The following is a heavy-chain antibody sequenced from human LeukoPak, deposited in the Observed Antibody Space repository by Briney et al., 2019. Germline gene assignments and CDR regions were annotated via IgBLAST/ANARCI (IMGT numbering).Heavy chain of an antibody. V-gene: IGHV3-23*01. D-gene: IGHD5-24*01. CDR2: ISGSADNT. J-gene: IGHJ4*02. CDR3: AKGPKLGDGFRCDY. CDR1: GFIFDNYA. Sequence: PGGSLRLSCVASGFIFDNYALSWVRQAPGKGLEWVSGISGSADNTYYADSVKGRFTISRDISKNTVYLQMNNLRVDDTAVYYCAKGPKLGDGFRCDYWGQGTLVTVSS.